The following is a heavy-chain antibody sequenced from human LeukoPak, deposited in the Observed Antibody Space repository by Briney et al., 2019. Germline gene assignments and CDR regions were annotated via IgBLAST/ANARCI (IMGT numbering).Heavy chain of an antibody. D-gene: IGHD3-16*02. CDR2: INHSGST. J-gene: IGHJ5*02. V-gene: IGHV4-34*01. Sequence: SETLSLTCAVSGGSFSGYYWNWIRQSPGKGLEWIGEINHSGSTHYNPSLKSRVTISVDTSQKQFSLRLTSVTAADTAVYYCASVIQLINRFDPWGQGTLVTVSS. CDR3: ASVIQLINRFDP. CDR1: GGSFSGYY.